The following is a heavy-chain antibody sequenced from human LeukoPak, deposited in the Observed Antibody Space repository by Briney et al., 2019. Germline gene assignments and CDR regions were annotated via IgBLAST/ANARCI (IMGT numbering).Heavy chain of an antibody. CDR1: GFTFSSYA. V-gene: IGHV3-30-3*01. CDR2: ISYDGSNK. Sequence: GGSLRLSCAASGFTFSSYAMHWVRQAPGKGLEWVAVISYDGSNKYYADSVKGRFTISRDNSKNTLYLQMNSLRAEDTAVYYCARDRAVRATPGALDYWGQGTLVTVSS. J-gene: IGHJ4*02. CDR3: ARDRAVRATPGALDY. D-gene: IGHD3-10*01.